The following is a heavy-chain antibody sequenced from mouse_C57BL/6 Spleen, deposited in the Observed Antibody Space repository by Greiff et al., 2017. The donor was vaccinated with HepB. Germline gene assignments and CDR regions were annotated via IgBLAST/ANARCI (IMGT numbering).Heavy chain of an antibody. CDR1: GYTFTSYW. CDR3: ARWLPSYYFDY. D-gene: IGHD2-2*01. V-gene: IGHV1-64*01. J-gene: IGHJ2*01. Sequence: QVQLQQPGAELVKPGASVKLSCKASGYTFTSYWMHWVKQRPGQGLEWIGMIHPNSGSTNYNEKFKSKATLTVDKSSSTAYMQLSSLTSEDSAVYYCARWLPSYYFDYWGQGTTLTVSS. CDR2: IHPNSGST.